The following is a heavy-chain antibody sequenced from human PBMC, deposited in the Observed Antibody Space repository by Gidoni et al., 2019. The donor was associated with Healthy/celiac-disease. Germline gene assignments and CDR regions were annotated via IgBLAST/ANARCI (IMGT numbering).Heavy chain of an antibody. V-gene: IGHV3-48*02. CDR3: ARDRGWVGRYFDWLYYGMDV. CDR2: ISSSSSTI. Sequence: EVQLVESGGGLVQPGGSLRLSCAASGFTFSSYSMHWFRQAPGKGLEWVSYISSSSSTIYYADSVKGRFTISRDNAKNSLYLQMNSLRDEDTAVYYCARDRGWVGRYFDWLYYGMDVWGQGTTVTVSS. D-gene: IGHD3-9*01. J-gene: IGHJ6*02. CDR1: GFTFSSYS.